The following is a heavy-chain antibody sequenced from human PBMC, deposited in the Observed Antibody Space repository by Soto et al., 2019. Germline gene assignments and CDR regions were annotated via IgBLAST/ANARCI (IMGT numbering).Heavy chain of an antibody. CDR3: ARGYGSGSYVFDY. J-gene: IGHJ4*02. D-gene: IGHD3-10*01. CDR1: GFTFSSYG. V-gene: IGHV3-33*01. Sequence: QVQLVESGGGVAQPGRSLRLPCAASGFTFSSYGMHWVRQAPGKGLEWVAVIWYNGRYKYYADSVKGRFTISRDNSKDPVDLQMDRLRGEDKALYYCARGYGSGSYVFDYWGQGTLVTVSS. CDR2: IWYNGRYK.